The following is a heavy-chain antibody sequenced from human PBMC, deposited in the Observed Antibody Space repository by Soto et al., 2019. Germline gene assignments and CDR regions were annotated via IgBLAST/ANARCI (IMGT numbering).Heavy chain of an antibody. CDR2: IYWDDDK. D-gene: IGHD2-21*02. V-gene: IGHV2-5*02. J-gene: IGHJ6*02. CDR3: VQSRCGGDCLQSYSSHSYYGLDV. Sequence: QITLKESGPTLVKPTQTLTLTCTFSGFSLSTIGVGVGWIRQPPGKALEWLALIYWDDDKRYSPSLKSRLTVTKDTSKNQVVLTMTNMDPVDTAPYYCVQSRCGGDCLQSYSSHSYYGLDVWGQGTTVTVSS. CDR1: GFSLSTIGVG.